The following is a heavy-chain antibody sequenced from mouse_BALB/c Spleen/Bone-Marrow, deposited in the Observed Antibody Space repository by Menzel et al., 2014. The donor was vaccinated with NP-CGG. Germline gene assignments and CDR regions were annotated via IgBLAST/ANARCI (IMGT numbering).Heavy chain of an antibody. Sequence: QVQLKESGADLVKPGGPVKLSCKASGYTFTDYWMNWVKQRPGRGLEWIGRIDPSVSETHYNQKFKDKATLTVDKSSTTAYIQLSNLTSEDSAVYYCARTAYWGQGTLVTVSA. CDR1: GYTFTDYW. CDR2: IDPSVSET. J-gene: IGHJ3*01. CDR3: ARTAY. V-gene: IGHV1-69*02.